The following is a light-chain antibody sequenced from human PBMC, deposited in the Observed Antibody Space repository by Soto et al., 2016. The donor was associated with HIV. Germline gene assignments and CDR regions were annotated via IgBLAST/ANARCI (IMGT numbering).Light chain of an antibody. J-gene: IGKJ3*01. CDR1: QGISSY. Sequence: DIQLTQSPSFLSASVGDRVTITCRASQGISSYLAWYQQKPGKVPKLLIYAASTLQSGVPSRFSGSGSGTEFTLTISSLQPEDFATYYCQQRFTFGPGTKVDIK. CDR2: AAS. V-gene: IGKV1-9*01. CDR3: QQRFT.